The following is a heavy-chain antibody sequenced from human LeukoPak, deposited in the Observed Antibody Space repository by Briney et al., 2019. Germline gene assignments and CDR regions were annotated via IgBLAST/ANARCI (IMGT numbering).Heavy chain of an antibody. CDR1: GCSISRYY. CDR2: IYYSGST. D-gene: IGHD1-20*01. V-gene: IGHV4-59*01. CDR3: ARGDNWKGADWFDP. J-gene: IGHJ5*02. Sequence: SETLSLTCTFSGCSISRYYWSLIRQPPGEGLGWVGYIYYSGSTNYNPSLKSRVTISVDTSKSQFSLKLSSVTAADTAVYYCARGDNWKGADWFDPWGQGTLVTVSS.